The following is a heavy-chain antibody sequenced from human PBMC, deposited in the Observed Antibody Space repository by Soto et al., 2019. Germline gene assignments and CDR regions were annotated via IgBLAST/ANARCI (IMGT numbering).Heavy chain of an antibody. J-gene: IGHJ5*02. V-gene: IGHV4-39*01. CDR2: IYYSGST. CDR1: GGSISSSSYY. CDR3: ASLSGRFRHGDYVLGWFDP. D-gene: IGHD4-17*01. Sequence: PSETLSLTCTVSGGSISSSSYYWGWIRQPPGKGLERIGSIYYSGSTYYNPSLKSRVTISVDKSKNQFTLKLSSVTAADTAVYYCASLSGRFRHGDYVLGWFDPWGQGTLVTVSS.